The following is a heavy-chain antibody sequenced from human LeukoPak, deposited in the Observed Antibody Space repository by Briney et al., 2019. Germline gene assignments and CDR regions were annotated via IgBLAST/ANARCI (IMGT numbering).Heavy chain of an antibody. CDR1: GGSVDSNNYY. D-gene: IGHD1-26*01. J-gene: IGHJ3*02. CDR3: AGDQGGSAHRHAFDI. V-gene: IGHV4-61*01. CDR2: MYHTGSS. Sequence: TSETLSLTCTVSGGSVDSNNYYWSWIRQPPGKGLEWIGYMYHTGSSNYSPSLKSRLTISVDTSKNQFSLKLTSMTAADTAVYYCAGDQGGSAHRHAFDIWGQGTLVTVSS.